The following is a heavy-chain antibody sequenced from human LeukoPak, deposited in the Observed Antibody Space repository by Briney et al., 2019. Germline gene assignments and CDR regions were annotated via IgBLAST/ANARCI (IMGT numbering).Heavy chain of an antibody. V-gene: IGHV4-4*02. CDR3: ARTQWLVRGCFDS. CDR2: IYHSGST. CDR1: GGSISSSNW. J-gene: IGHJ4*02. D-gene: IGHD6-19*01. Sequence: SETLSLTCAVSGGSISSSNWWSWVRQPPGKGLEWIGEIYHSGSTNYNPSLKSRVTISVDKSKNQFSLKLSSVTAADTAVYYCARTQWLVRGCFDSWGQGTLVTVSS.